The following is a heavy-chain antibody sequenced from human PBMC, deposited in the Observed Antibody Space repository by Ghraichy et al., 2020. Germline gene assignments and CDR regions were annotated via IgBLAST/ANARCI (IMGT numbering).Heavy chain of an antibody. Sequence: GGSLRLSCAASGFTFSSYVMSWVRQTPGKGLECVATISGSGSSTQYADSVKGRFTISRDNSKNTLNLQMNSLRAEDAAVYYCVKGLLSETYYVAFDIWGQGTMVTVSS. D-gene: IGHD1-26*01. CDR1: GFTFSSYV. V-gene: IGHV3-23*01. J-gene: IGHJ3*02. CDR2: ISGSGSST. CDR3: VKGLLSETYYVAFDI.